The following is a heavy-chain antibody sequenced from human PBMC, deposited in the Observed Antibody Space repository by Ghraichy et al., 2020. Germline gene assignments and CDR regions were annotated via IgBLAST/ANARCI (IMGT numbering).Heavy chain of an antibody. Sequence: ASVKVSCKASGYTFTSSYMHWVRQAPGQGLEWVGIITPSGGGTTYAQEFQGRVTVTRDTSTSTVYMELRGLRSEDTAVYYCARARDFYYDDSDYAFDIWGQGTMVTVSS. CDR1: GYTFTSSY. CDR2: ITPSGGGT. CDR3: ARARDFYYDDSDYAFDI. J-gene: IGHJ3*02. D-gene: IGHD3-22*01. V-gene: IGHV1-46*01.